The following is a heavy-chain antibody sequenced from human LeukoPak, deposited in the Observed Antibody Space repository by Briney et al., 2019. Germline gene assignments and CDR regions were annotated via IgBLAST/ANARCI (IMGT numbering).Heavy chain of an antibody. CDR3: ARHDAGYSYGFIFDY. Sequence: SETLSLTCTVSGGSISSYYWTWMRQPPGKGLEWIGYIYTSGSTNYNPSLKSRVTISVDTSKNQFSLKLSSVTAADTAVYYCARHDAGYSYGFIFDYWGQGTLVTVSS. V-gene: IGHV4-4*09. CDR2: IYTSGST. J-gene: IGHJ4*02. CDR1: GGSISSYY. D-gene: IGHD5-18*01.